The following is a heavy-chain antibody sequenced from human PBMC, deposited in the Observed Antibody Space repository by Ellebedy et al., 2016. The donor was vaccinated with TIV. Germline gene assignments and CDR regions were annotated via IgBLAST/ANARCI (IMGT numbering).Heavy chain of an antibody. CDR2: MNPNTGNT. V-gene: IGHV1-8*01. CDR3: ARGYSSGWILS. J-gene: IGHJ4*02. Sequence: ASVKVSXXASGYTFTDYDINWVRQASGQGLEWMGWMNPNTGNTGSAQKFQGRVTMTRHTSINTAYMELSSLRSEDTAVYYCARGYSSGWILSWGQGTLVTVSS. D-gene: IGHD6-19*01. CDR1: GYTFTDYD.